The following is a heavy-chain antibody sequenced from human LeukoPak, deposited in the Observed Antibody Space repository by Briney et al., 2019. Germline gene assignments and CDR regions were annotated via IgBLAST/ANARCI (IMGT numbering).Heavy chain of an antibody. CDR3: ALYYYDSSGIPNGFDY. CDR1: GGSISSSSYY. CDR2: IYYSGST. V-gene: IGHV4-39*01. J-gene: IGHJ4*02. D-gene: IGHD3-22*01. Sequence: SETLSLTCTVSGGSISSSSYYWGWIRQPPGKGLEWIGSIYYSGSTYYNPFLKSRVTISVDTSKNQFSLKLSSVTAADTAVYYCALYYYDSSGIPNGFDYWGQGTLVTVSS.